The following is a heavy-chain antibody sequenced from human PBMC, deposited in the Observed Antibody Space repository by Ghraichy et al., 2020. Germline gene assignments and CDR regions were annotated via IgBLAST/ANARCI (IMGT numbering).Heavy chain of an antibody. J-gene: IGHJ6*02. Sequence: ASVKVSCKVSGYTLTELSMHWVRQAPGKGLEWMGGFDPEDGETIYAQKFQGRVTMTEDTSTDTAYMELSSLRSEDTAVYYCATDTPGGVGAINYYYYGMEVWGQGTTVTVSS. CDR1: GYTLTELS. V-gene: IGHV1-24*01. D-gene: IGHD1-26*01. CDR3: ATDTPGGVGAINYYYYGMEV. CDR2: FDPEDGET.